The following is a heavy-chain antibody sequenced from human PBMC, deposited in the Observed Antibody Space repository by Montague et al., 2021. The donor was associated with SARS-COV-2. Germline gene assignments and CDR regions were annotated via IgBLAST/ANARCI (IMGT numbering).Heavy chain of an antibody. CDR2: ISHSGST. D-gene: IGHD2-2*01. CDR1: GGSISSYY. J-gene: IGHJ6*02. CDR3: VRVPYRLLFVPRYYGMDV. V-gene: IGHV4-34*01. Sequence: SETLSLTCTVSGGSISSYYWSWIRQPPGEGLEWIAEISHSGSTSYNPSLKSRVTISVDTSKNQFSLKLSSATAAATAVYYCVRVPYRLLFVPRYYGMDVWGQGTTVTVSS.